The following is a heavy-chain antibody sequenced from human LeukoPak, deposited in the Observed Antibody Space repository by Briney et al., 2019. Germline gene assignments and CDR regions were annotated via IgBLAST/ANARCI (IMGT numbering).Heavy chain of an antibody. CDR2: ISGSGGST. J-gene: IGHJ6*03. Sequence: PGGSLRLSCAASGFTFSSYAMSWVRQAPGKGLEWVSAISGSGGSTYYADSVKGRFTISRDNSKNTLYLQMNSLRAEDTAVYYCAKDGVRTVTIYYYYYMDVWGKGTTVTVSS. CDR1: GFTFSSYA. CDR3: AKDGVRTVTIYYYYYMDV. D-gene: IGHD4-17*01. V-gene: IGHV3-23*01.